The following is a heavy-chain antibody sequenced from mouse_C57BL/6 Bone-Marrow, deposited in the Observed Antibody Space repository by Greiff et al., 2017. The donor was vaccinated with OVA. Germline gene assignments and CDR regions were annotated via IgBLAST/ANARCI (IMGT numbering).Heavy chain of an antibody. J-gene: IGHJ3*01. V-gene: IGHV14-4*01. D-gene: IGHD2-4*01. CDR1: GFNIKDDY. Sequence: EVQLQQSGAELVRPGASVKLSCTASGFNIKDDYMHWVKQRPEQGLEWIGWIDPENGDTEYASKFQGKATITADTSSNTAYLQLSSLTSEDTAVYFCTRYDYDRCADWGQGTLVTVSA. CDR3: TRYDYDRCAD. CDR2: IDPENGDT.